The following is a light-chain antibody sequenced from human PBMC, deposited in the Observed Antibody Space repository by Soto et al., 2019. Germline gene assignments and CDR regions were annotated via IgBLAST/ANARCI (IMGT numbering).Light chain of an antibody. V-gene: IGLV1-44*01. Sequence: QSVLTQPPSASGTPGQRVTISCSGSSSNIGSKTVNWYQQLPGTAPKLLIHSNNQRPSGVPDRFSGSKSGTSASLAISGLQSEDEADYYCAAWDDSLNGLWVFGGGTKVTVL. CDR2: SNN. CDR1: SSNIGSKT. CDR3: AAWDDSLNGLWV. J-gene: IGLJ3*02.